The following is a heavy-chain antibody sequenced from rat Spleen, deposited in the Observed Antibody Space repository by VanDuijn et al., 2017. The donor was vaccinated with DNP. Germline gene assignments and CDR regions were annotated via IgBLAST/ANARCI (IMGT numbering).Heavy chain of an antibody. CDR1: GFTFSDYN. Sequence: EVQLVESGGGLVQPGRSLKLSCAASGFTFSDYNMAWVRQAPKKGLEWVATISYDGSSTYYRDSVKGRFTISRDNAKSTLYLQMDSLRSEDTATYYCATKGTGAFDYWGQGVMVTVSS. V-gene: IGHV5-7*01. CDR3: ATKGTGAFDY. J-gene: IGHJ2*01. CDR2: ISYDGSST. D-gene: IGHD5-1*01.